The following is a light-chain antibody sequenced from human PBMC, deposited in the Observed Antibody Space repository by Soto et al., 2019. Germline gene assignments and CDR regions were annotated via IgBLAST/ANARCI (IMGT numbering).Light chain of an antibody. CDR3: QQYGSSP. J-gene: IGKJ3*01. V-gene: IGKV3-20*01. Sequence: DIVLTQSPGTLSLSPGERATLSCRASQSVSSSYLAWYQQKPGQAPRLLIYGASSRATGIPDRFSGSGSGTDFTLTISRLEPEDFAVYYCQQYGSSPFGPGTKVDIK. CDR1: QSVSSSY. CDR2: GAS.